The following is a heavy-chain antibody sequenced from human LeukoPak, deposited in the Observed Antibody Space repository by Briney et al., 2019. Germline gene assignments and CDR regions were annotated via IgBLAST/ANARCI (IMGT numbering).Heavy chain of an antibody. J-gene: IGHJ4*02. CDR3: ARDSFGVRGFDH. Sequence: ASVKVSCKASGGTFSSYAISWVRQAPGQGLEWMGGIIPIFGTANYAQKFQGRVTLTTDTSTSTFYMELSSLRSEDTAIYYCARDSFGVRGFDHWGQGTPVTVSS. CDR1: GGTFSSYA. V-gene: IGHV1-69*05. CDR2: IIPIFGTA. D-gene: IGHD3-10*01.